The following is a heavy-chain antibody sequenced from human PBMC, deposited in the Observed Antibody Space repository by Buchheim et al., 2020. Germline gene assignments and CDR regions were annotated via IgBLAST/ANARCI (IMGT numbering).Heavy chain of an antibody. D-gene: IGHD6-6*01. CDR2: ISSSSSYI. CDR1: GFTFSSYS. CDR3: ASGHSSSAWTLLNY. V-gene: IGHV3-21*01. J-gene: IGHJ4*02. Sequence: EVQLVESGGGLVKPGGSLRLSCAASGFTFSSYSMNWVRQAPGKGLEWVSSISSSSSYIYYPDSVKGRFTSSRDNAKTQPYLQMNSLRAEDTAVYYCASGHSSSAWTLLNYWGQGTL.